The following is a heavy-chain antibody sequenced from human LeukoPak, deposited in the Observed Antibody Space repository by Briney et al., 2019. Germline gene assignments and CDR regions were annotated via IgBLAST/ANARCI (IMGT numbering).Heavy chain of an antibody. CDR3: ARGHNSGSYYYMDV. CDR1: GFTFINYA. J-gene: IGHJ6*03. Sequence: PGGSLRLSCAASGFTFINYAMTWVRQAPGKGPEWVSGFTGGGGGAYYADSVKGRFTISRDNSMNTLSLQMNSLRAGDTAIYYCARGHNSGSYYYMDVWGKGTTVTVSS. V-gene: IGHV3-23*01. D-gene: IGHD6-19*01. CDR2: FTGGGGGA.